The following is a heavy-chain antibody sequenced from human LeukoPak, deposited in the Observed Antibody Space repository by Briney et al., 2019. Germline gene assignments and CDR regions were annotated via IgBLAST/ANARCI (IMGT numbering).Heavy chain of an antibody. Sequence: PSETLSLTCTVSGVSISSYYWSWIRQPPGKGLEWIGYIYYSGSTNYNPSLKSRVTISVDTSKNQFSLKLSSVTAADTAVYYCAVLGYCSGGSCYPYWGQGTLVTVSS. V-gene: IGHV4-59*01. CDR2: IYYSGST. J-gene: IGHJ4*02. D-gene: IGHD2-15*01. CDR1: GVSISSYY. CDR3: AVLGYCSGGSCYPY.